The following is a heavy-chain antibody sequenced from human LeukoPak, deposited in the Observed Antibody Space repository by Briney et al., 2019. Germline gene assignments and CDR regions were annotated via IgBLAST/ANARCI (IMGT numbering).Heavy chain of an antibody. CDR1: GFTFSDYY. D-gene: IGHD2-15*01. J-gene: IGHJ4*02. V-gene: IGHV3-11*01. CDR2: ISSSGSTT. Sequence: GGSLRLSCAASGFTFSDYYMSWIRQAPGKGLEWVSYISSSGSTTYYADSVKGRFTISRDHAKNSLYLQMHSLRAEDKAVYYCARDMGYCSGGSCYSKARYFAYWGQGTLVTVSS. CDR3: ARDMGYCSGGSCYSKARYFAY.